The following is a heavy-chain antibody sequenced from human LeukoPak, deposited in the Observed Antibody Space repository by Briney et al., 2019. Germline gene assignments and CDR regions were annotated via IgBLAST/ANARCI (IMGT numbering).Heavy chain of an antibody. D-gene: IGHD3-16*02. J-gene: IGHJ5*02. CDR3: AREGFDVWGSYRFNWFDP. CDR1: GGSISSYY. Sequence: SETLSLTCTVSGGSISSYYWSWIRQPPGKGLEWIGYIYYSGSTNYNPSLKSRVTMSVDTSKNQFSLKLSSVTAADTAVYYCAREGFDVWGSYRFNWFDPWGQGTLVTVSS. CDR2: IYYSGST. V-gene: IGHV4-59*01.